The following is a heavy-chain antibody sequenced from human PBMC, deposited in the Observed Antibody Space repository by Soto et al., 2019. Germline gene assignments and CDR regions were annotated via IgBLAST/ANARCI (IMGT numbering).Heavy chain of an antibody. Sequence: ASVKVSCEASGYTFTSYAMHWVRQAPGQRLEWMGWINAGNGNTKYSQKFQGRVTITRDTSASTAYMELSSLRSEDTAVYYCARAPIAAAGNDYWGQGTLVTVSS. V-gene: IGHV1-3*01. CDR3: ARAPIAAAGNDY. J-gene: IGHJ4*02. CDR1: GYTFTSYA. D-gene: IGHD6-13*01. CDR2: INAGNGNT.